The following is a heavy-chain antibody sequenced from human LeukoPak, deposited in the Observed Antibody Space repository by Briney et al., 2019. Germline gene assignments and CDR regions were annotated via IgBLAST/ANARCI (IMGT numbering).Heavy chain of an antibody. J-gene: IGHJ4*02. D-gene: IGHD1-20*01. V-gene: IGHV3-48*04. Sequence: GGALRLSCAASGFTFSSYAMHWVRQAPGKGLEWVSYISSSGNIIYYADSVKGRFTISRDNAKNSLYLQMNSLRAEDTAVYYCARRGYNWNAIDYWGQGTLVTVSS. CDR3: ARRGYNWNAIDY. CDR1: GFTFSSYA. CDR2: ISSSGNII.